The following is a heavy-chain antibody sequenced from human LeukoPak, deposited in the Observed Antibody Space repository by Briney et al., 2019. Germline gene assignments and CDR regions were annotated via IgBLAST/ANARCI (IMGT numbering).Heavy chain of an antibody. CDR2: IKDRTDGGTT. Sequence: GGSLRLSCSASGFSVTNGRMSWVRQAPGKGLEGVGRIKDRTDGGTTAYAAPVKGRFTISREDSKNTVYLEMNSLKTEDTAVYFCTTATVVWGVSAYWGQGTLVTVSS. J-gene: IGHJ4*02. D-gene: IGHD3-10*01. V-gene: IGHV3-15*01. CDR1: GFSVTNGR. CDR3: TTATVVWGVSAY.